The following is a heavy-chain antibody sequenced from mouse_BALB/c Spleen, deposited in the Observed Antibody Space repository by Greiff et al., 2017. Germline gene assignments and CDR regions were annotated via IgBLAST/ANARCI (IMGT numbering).Heavy chain of an antibody. J-gene: IGHJ1*01. CDR1: GFTFSSSG. Sequence: EVQLVESGGDLVRPGGSLKLSCAASGFTFSSSGMSWVRQTPDKRLEWVATISSGGSYTYYPDSVKGRFTIARDNAKNTLYLQMSSLKSEDTAMYYCALTGGYFDVWGAGTTVTVSS. D-gene: IGHD4-1*01. V-gene: IGHV5-6*01. CDR3: ALTGGYFDV. CDR2: ISSGGSYT.